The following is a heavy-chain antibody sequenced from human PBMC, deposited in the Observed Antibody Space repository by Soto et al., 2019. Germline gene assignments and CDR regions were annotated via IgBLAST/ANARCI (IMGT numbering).Heavy chain of an antibody. D-gene: IGHD5-12*01. J-gene: IGHJ4*02. CDR1: GFPFSSYG. CDR2: ISYDGSNK. V-gene: IGHV3-30*18. CDR3: AKEDREYSGYDPASGFDY. Sequence: GGSLRLSCAASGFPFSSYGLHWVRPAPGKGLEWVAVISYDGSNKYYADSVKGRFTISRDNSKNTLYLQMNSLRAEDTAVYYCAKEDREYSGYDPASGFDYWGQGTLVTVSS.